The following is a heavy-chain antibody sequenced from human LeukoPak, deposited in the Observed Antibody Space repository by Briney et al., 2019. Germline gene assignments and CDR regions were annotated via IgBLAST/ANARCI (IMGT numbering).Heavy chain of an antibody. Sequence: PGRSLRLSCAASGFTFDDYAMHWVRQAPGKGLERVSCISWNSGAIGYADSVKGRFTISRDNAKNSLYLQMNSLRAEDTALYYCAKGLSKSSSASYYTDWGQGTLVTVSS. CDR2: ISWNSGAI. CDR3: AKGLSKSSSASYYTD. V-gene: IGHV3-9*01. D-gene: IGHD2-2*02. J-gene: IGHJ4*02. CDR1: GFTFDDYA.